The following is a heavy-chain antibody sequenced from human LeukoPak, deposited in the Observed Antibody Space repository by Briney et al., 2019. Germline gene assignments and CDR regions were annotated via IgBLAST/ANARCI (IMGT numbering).Heavy chain of an antibody. D-gene: IGHD2-15*01. V-gene: IGHV4-59*01. CDR2: IYHSGTT. J-gene: IGHJ1*01. CDR3: AQKAPYSPGYSQD. Sequence: SETLSLTCTVSGGSITSYYWSWIRQPPGKGLEWIGYIYHSGTTNYNPSLKSRVTISVDTSKNQFSLKLSSVTAADTAVYYCAQKAPYSPGYSQDCGQGTLVTVSS. CDR1: GGSITSYY.